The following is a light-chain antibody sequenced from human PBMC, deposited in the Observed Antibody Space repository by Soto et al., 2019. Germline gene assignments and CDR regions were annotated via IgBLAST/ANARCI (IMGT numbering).Light chain of an antibody. CDR3: QQYNSYSTLT. J-gene: IGKJ1*01. V-gene: IGKV1-5*01. CDR1: QTISSW. Sequence: DIQMTQSPSTLSGSLGDRVTITCRASQTISSWLAWYQQKPGKAPKLLIYDASSFESGVPSRFSGSGSGTEFTLTISSLQHDDFANYYCQQYNSYSTLTFGQGTKVDIK. CDR2: DAS.